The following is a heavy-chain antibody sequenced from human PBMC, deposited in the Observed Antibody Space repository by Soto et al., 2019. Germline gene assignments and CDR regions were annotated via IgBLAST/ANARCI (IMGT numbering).Heavy chain of an antibody. V-gene: IGHV3-74*01. CDR2: INSDGTST. CDR3: ARGEDTSRYENCFDP. Sequence: GGSLRLSCAASGFTFSSHWMHWVRQAPGKGLVWVSRINSDGTSTSYADSVKGRFTISRDNAKNTLYLQMNSLRAEDTAVYYCARGEDTSRYENCFDPWGQGTLVP. J-gene: IGHJ5*02. CDR1: GFTFSSHW. D-gene: IGHD2-2*01.